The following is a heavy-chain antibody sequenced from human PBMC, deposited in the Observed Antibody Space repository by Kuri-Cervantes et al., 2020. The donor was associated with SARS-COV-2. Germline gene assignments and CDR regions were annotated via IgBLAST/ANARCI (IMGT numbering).Heavy chain of an antibody. Sequence: GGSXXXXXAAXXXXFRSYARSWVRRAPGKGLEWVSVIYSGGSSTYYADSVKGRFTISRDNSKNTLYLQMNSLRAEDTAVYYCAKAGPDGLFFYYYYGMDVWGQGTTVTVSS. V-gene: IGHV3-23*03. CDR1: XXXFRSYA. CDR3: AKAGPDGLFFYYYYGMDV. D-gene: IGHD3/OR15-3a*01. J-gene: IGHJ6*02. CDR2: IYSGGSST.